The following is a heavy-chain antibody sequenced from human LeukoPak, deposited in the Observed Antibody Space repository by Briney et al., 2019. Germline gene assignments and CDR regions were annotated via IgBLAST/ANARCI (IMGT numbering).Heavy chain of an antibody. V-gene: IGHV3-21*04. CDR1: GFTFSSYS. Sequence: PGGSLRLSCAASGFTFSSYSMNWVRQAPGKGLEWVSSISSSSSYIYYADSVKGRFTISRDNSENTLYLQMNSLRAEDTAVYYCAKVRERQWLYYFDYWGQGTLVTVSS. J-gene: IGHJ4*02. CDR3: AKVRERQWLYYFDY. CDR2: ISSSSSYI. D-gene: IGHD6-19*01.